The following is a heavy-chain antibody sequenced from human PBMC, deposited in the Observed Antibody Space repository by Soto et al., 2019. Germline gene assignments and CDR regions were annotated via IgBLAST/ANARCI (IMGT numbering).Heavy chain of an antibody. D-gene: IGHD4-17*01. CDR1: GFSLTNGRMG. Sequence: QVTLKESGPVLVKPTETLTLTCSVSGFSLTNGRMGVSWIRQPPGKALEWLAHFFSDAERSYSTSMQSRLNMYKDSAGSHVVLTMTNMAPADTATYFCARMDGDYNYYALDVWGHGIAVTVSS. CDR2: FFSDAER. V-gene: IGHV2-26*01. J-gene: IGHJ6*02. CDR3: ARMDGDYNYYALDV.